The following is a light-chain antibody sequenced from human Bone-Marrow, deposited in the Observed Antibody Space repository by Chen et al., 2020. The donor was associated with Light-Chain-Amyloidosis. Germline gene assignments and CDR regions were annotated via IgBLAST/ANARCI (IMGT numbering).Light chain of an antibody. CDR3: QSADSSGTYEVI. CDR1: DLPTKY. CDR2: IDT. J-gene: IGLJ2*01. Sequence: SYELTQPPSVSVSPGQTARITCSGDDLPTKYAYWYQQKPGQAPVLVIHIDTERPPGISERFSGSSSVTTATLTISGVQAEDEADYHCQSADSSGTYEVIFGGGTKLTVL. V-gene: IGLV3-25*03.